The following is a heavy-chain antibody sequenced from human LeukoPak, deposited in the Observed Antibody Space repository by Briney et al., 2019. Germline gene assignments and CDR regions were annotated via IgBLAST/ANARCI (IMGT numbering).Heavy chain of an antibody. D-gene: IGHD1-26*01. CDR3: ARGGTYCPDY. V-gene: IGHV3-48*02. CDR2: ISSSSSPI. J-gene: IGHJ4*02. Sequence: GGSLRLSCAASGFTFGSYNMNWVRQAPGKGLEWVSYISSSSSPIFYADSVKGRFTISRDNAKNSLYLQMNSLRDEDTAVYYCARGGTYCPDYWGQGTLVTVSS. CDR1: GFTFGSYN.